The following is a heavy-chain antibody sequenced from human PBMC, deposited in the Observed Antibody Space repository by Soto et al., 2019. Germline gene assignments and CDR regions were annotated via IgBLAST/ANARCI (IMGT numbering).Heavy chain of an antibody. J-gene: IGHJ5*02. CDR3: ARVALRGVSMKYNWFDR. CDR1: GYTFTSYG. D-gene: IGHD2-8*01. CDR2: ISAYNGNT. Sequence: QVQLVQSGAEVKKPGASVKVSCKASGYTFTSYGISWARQAPGQGLEWMRWISAYNGNTHYAQTLQGRVTITTDTSTSTAYMELRSLRSDDTAVYYCARVALRGVSMKYNWFDRWGQGTLVTVSS. V-gene: IGHV1-18*01.